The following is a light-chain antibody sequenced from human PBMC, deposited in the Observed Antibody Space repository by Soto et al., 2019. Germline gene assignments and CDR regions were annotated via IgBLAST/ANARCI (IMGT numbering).Light chain of an antibody. CDR1: QSVSSS. V-gene: IGKV3-11*01. CDR3: QQRSNWPSYT. Sequence: EIVLTQSPATLSLSPGERATLSCRASQSVSSSLAWYQQKPGQAPRLLIYAASNRATGIPARFSGSGSGTAVTLTISSLSPEDFAVYSCQQRSNWPSYTFGQGTKLEIK. J-gene: IGKJ2*01. CDR2: AAS.